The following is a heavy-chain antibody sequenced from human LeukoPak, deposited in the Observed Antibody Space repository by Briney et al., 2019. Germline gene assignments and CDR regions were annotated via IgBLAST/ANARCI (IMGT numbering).Heavy chain of an antibody. V-gene: IGHV4-61*02. CDR1: GGSISRGSYY. CDR3: ASRSGGNLRSFDY. J-gene: IGHJ4*02. Sequence: SETLSLTCTVSGGSISRGSYYWCWIRPSAGKGLEWIGRIYTSGSTNYNPSLKSRVTISVDTSKNQLYLKLSSVTAADTAVYYCASRSGGNLRSFDYWGQGTLVTVSS. D-gene: IGHD2-15*01. CDR2: IYTSGST.